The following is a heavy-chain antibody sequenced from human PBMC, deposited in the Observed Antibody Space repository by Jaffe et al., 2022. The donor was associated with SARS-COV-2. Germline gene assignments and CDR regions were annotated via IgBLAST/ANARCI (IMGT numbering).Heavy chain of an antibody. CDR1: GYTFTSYA. J-gene: IGHJ5*02. CDR3: ARGWGLDYGSGSRKFDP. Sequence: QVQLVQSGAEVKKPGASVKVSCKASGYTFTSYAVHWVRQAPGQRLEWMGWINAGNGNTKYSQNFQGRVTITRDTSASTAYMELSSLSSKDTAVYYCARGWGLDYGSGSRKFDPWGQGTLVTVSS. CDR2: INAGNGNT. D-gene: IGHD3-10*01. V-gene: IGHV1-3*01.